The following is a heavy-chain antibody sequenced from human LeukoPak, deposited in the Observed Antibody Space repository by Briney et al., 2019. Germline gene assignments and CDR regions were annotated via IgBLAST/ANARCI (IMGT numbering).Heavy chain of an antibody. Sequence: PGGSLRLSCAASGFTFSSYGMHWVRQAPGKGLEWVAVISYDESNKYYADSVKGRFTISRDNSKNTLYLQMNSLRAEDTAVYYCAKDRGRIAVAGTSDYWGQGTLVTVSS. CDR2: ISYDESNK. V-gene: IGHV3-30*18. CDR3: AKDRGRIAVAGTSDY. J-gene: IGHJ4*02. CDR1: GFTFSSYG. D-gene: IGHD6-19*01.